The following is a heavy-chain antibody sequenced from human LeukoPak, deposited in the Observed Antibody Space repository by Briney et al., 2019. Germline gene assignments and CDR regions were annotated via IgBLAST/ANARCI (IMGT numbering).Heavy chain of an antibody. CDR2: ISSSSSYI. V-gene: IGHV3-21*01. CDR3: ARARATIFGVVIPYNWFDP. J-gene: IGHJ5*02. D-gene: IGHD3-3*01. CDR1: GFTFSSYS. Sequence: GGSLRLACAASGFTFSSYSMNWVRQAPGKGLEWVSSISSSSSYIYYAYSVKGRFTISRDNAKNSLYLQMNSLRAEDTAVYYCARARATIFGVVIPYNWFDPWGQGTLVTVSS.